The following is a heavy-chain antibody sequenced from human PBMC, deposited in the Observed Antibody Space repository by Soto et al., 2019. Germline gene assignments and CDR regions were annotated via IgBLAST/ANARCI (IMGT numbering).Heavy chain of an antibody. CDR3: ARGLVDSGGNCFDS. V-gene: IGHV1-8*01. CDR2: MNPKSGNT. Sequence: ASVKVSCKVSGYTLTELSMHWVRQATGQGLEWMGWMNPKSGNTGFAEKFQGRVKMTWNTSTGTVYLEISSLRPEDTAVYYCARGLVDSGGNCFDSWGQGTQVTVSS. CDR1: GYTLTELS. D-gene: IGHD4-17*01. J-gene: IGHJ4*02.